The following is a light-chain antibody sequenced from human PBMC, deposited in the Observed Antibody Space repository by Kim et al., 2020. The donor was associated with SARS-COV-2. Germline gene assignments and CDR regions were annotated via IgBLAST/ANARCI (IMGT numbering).Light chain of an antibody. CDR1: QSVSSS. CDR2: GAS. V-gene: IGKV3-15*01. CDR3: HQYNNWPLT. Sequence: VSAGDGATLTCRASQSVSSSLVWYQQKPGQAPRLLIYGASTRATGIPGRFSGSGSGTEFSLTITSLQSEDLAVYYCHQYNNWPLTFGGGTKVDIK. J-gene: IGKJ4*01.